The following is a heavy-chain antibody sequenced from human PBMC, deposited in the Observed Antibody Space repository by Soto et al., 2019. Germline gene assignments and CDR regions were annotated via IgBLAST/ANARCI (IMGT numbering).Heavy chain of an antibody. V-gene: IGHV3-33*01. CDR3: TRDPYGGSRYYFDS. CDR1: GFTFTNYG. CDR2: IWYDGNNK. J-gene: IGHJ4*02. Sequence: GGSLRLSCAASGFTFTNYGMHWVRQAPGKGLEWVAVIWYDGNNKYYADSVKGRFAISKDNSQNTLYLQMNNLRPEDTAVYYCTRDPYGGSRYYFDSWGQGTLVTVSS. D-gene: IGHD1-26*01.